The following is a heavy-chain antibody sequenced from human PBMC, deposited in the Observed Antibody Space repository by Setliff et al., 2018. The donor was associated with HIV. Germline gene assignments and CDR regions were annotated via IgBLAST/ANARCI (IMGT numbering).Heavy chain of an antibody. V-gene: IGHV4-4*07. CDR1: GGSIRSYY. D-gene: IGHD2-8*02. CDR2: LFTSGST. J-gene: IGHJ6*03. CDR3: ARVSITYWYSIPREYYYYMDV. Sequence: SETLSLTCTVSGGSIRSYYWNWIRQPAGKGLEWIGRLFTSGSTSYNPSLKSRVTMSVDTSKNQFSLKLRSVTAADTAVYYCARVSITYWYSIPREYYYYMDVWGEGTTVTVSS.